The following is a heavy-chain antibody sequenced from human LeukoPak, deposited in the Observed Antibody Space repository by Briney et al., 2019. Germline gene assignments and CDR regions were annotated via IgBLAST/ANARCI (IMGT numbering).Heavy chain of an antibody. Sequence: ASVKVSCKASGGTFSSYAISWVRQAPGQGLEWMGGIIPIFGTANYAQKFQGRVTITRDTSASTAYMELSSLRSEDTAVYYCARGTNWGFDYWGQGTLVTVSS. D-gene: IGHD7-27*01. CDR1: GGTFSSYA. V-gene: IGHV1-69*05. CDR3: ARGTNWGFDY. J-gene: IGHJ4*02. CDR2: IIPIFGTA.